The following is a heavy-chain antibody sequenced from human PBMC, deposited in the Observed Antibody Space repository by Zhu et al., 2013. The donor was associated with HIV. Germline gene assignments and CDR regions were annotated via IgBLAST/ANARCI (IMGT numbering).Heavy chain of an antibody. CDR2: ISAYSGNT. CDR3: ATTVTTRVDAFDI. V-gene: IGHV1-18*01. CDR1: GYTFTNYV. Sequence: QVQLVQSGAEVKKPGASVKASCKASGYTFTNYVINWVRQAPGQGLEWMGWISAYSGNTNYAQKLQGRVTMTTDTSTSTAYMELRTLRSDDTAVYYCATTVTTRVDAFDIWGQGTMVTVSS. D-gene: IGHD4-17*01. J-gene: IGHJ3*02.